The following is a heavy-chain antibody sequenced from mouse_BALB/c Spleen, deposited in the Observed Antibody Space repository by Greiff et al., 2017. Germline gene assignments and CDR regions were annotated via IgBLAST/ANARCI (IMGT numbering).Heavy chain of an antibody. J-gene: IGHJ4*01. CDR3: ARGHGGLLYAMDY. CDR2: ISSGGST. CDR1: GFTFSSYA. Sequence: EVQLVESGGGLVKPGGSLKLSCAASGFTFSSYAMSWVRQTPEKRLEWVASISSGGSTYYPDSVKGRFTISRDNARNILYLQMSSLRSEDTAMYYCARGHGGLLYAMDYWGQGTSVTVSS. V-gene: IGHV5-6-5*01. D-gene: IGHD3-1*01.